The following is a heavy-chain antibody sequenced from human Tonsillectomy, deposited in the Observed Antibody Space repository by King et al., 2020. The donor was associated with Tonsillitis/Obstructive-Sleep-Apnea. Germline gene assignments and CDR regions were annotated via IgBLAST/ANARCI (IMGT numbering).Heavy chain of an antibody. J-gene: IGHJ4*02. D-gene: IGHD4-23*01. CDR2: INPNLGDT. CDR3: PRAHTAVIPVN. V-gene: IGHV1-2*02. Sequence: QLVQSGAEVKKPGASVKVSCKASGYTFTGYYMHWVRQAPGQGLEWMGWINPNLGDTKYAQRFQGRVTMTRDTSINTAYMERRRQRSVDTAVYFCPRAHTAVIPVNWGQGTLVTVSS. CDR1: GYTFTGYY.